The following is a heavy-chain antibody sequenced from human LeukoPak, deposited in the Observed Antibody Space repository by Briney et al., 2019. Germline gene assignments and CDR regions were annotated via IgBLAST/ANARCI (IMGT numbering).Heavy chain of an antibody. J-gene: IGHJ4*02. D-gene: IGHD5-18*01. Sequence: PGGSLRLSCAASGFTFSSYSMNWVRQAPGKGLEWVSSISSSSSYIYYADSVKGRFTISRDNAKNSLYLQMNSLRAEDTAVYYCARDFSHRGYSYAPYWGQGTLVTVSS. CDR1: GFTFSSYS. CDR2: ISSSSSYI. V-gene: IGHV3-21*01. CDR3: ARDFSHRGYSYAPY.